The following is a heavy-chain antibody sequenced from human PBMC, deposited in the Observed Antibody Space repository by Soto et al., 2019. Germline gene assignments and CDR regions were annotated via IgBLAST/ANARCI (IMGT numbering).Heavy chain of an antibody. Sequence: PSETLSLTCTVSGGSLSSYYWSWIRQSPGKGLEWIGYIHDSGSTNFNPSLKSRVTMSVDTSKNQFSLKVSSVSAADTAAYYCARVDYDSLTGYYFDYWGQGTPVTVSS. V-gene: IGHV4-59*01. CDR2: IHDSGST. CDR3: ARVDYDSLTGYYFDY. J-gene: IGHJ4*02. D-gene: IGHD3-9*01. CDR1: GGSLSSYY.